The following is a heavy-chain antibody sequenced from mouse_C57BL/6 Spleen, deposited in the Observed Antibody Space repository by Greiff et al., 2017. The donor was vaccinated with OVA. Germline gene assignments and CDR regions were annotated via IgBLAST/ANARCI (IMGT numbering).Heavy chain of an antibody. J-gene: IGHJ4*01. Sequence: QVQLQQSGAELVRPGASVTLSCKASGYTFTDYEMHWVKQTPVHGLEWIGAIDPETGGPAYNQKFKGKAILTADKSSSTAYMELRSLTSEDSAVYYCTRGDYGSSLIYAMDYWGQGTSVTVSS. V-gene: IGHV1-15*01. CDR2: IDPETGGP. D-gene: IGHD1-1*01. CDR3: TRGDYGSSLIYAMDY. CDR1: GYTFTDYE.